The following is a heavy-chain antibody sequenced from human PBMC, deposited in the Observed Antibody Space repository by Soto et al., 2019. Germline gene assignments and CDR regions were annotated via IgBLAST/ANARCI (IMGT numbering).Heavy chain of an antibody. CDR3: ARALEMATIGAFDI. CDR2: IIPIFGTA. CDR1: GGTFSSYA. J-gene: IGHJ3*02. Sequence: SVKVSCKASGGTFSSYAISWVRQAPGQGLEWMGGIIPIFGTANYAQKFQGRVTITADESTSTAYMELSSLRSEDTAVYYCARALEMATIGAFDIWGQGTMVTVSS. V-gene: IGHV1-69*13. D-gene: IGHD5-12*01.